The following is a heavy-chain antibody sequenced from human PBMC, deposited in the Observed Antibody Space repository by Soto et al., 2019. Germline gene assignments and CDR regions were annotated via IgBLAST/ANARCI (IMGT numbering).Heavy chain of an antibody. CDR3: ARDQRYFAWLFTGYFDY. CDR1: GFTFSSYG. J-gene: IGHJ4*02. V-gene: IGHV3-33*01. Sequence: QVQLVESGGGVVQPGRSLRLSCAASGFTFSSYGMHWVRQAPGKGLEWVAVIWYDGSNKYYADSVKGRFTISRDNSKNTLYLQMNSLRAEDTAVYYCARDQRYFAWLFTGYFDYWGQGTLVTVSS. D-gene: IGHD3-9*01. CDR2: IWYDGSNK.